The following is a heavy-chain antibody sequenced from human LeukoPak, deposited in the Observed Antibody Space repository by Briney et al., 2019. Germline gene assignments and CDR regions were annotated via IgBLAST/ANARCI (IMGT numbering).Heavy chain of an antibody. CDR1: GGSFSGYY. V-gene: IGHV4-34*01. CDR2: INHSGST. J-gene: IGHJ4*02. D-gene: IGHD3-10*01. CDR3: ARVAGSGSSRTYPFDY. Sequence: SETLSLTCAVYGGSFSGYYWSWIRQPPGKGLEWIGEINHSGSTNYNPSLKSRVTISVDTSKNQFSLKLSSVTAADTAVYYCARVAGSGSSRTYPFDYWGQGTLVNVSS.